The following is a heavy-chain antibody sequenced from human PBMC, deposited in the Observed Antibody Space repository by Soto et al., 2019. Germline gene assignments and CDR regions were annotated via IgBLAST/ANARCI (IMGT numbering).Heavy chain of an antibody. CDR1: RGTFGNYA. D-gene: IGHD3-10*01. J-gene: IGHJ6*02. CDR3: ASVSVPGIYGEDV. CDR2: TMPVFGTV. V-gene: IGHV1-69*06. Sequence: QVQLVQSGAEVKKPGSSVKVFCKASRGTFGNYAVSWVRQAPGQVLEWMGGTMPVFGTVNYAQKFQGRVTISADKFTNTAYMELSSLRSEDTAVYYRASVSVPGIYGEDVWGQGTTVTVSS.